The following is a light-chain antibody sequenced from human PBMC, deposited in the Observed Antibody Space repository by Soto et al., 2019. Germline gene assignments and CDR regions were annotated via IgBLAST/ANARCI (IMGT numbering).Light chain of an antibody. CDR3: QQFNSYPIT. CDR2: DAS. CDR1: QVISSA. Sequence: AIPLTQSPSSLSASVGDRVTITCRASQVISSALAWHQQKPGKAPKLLIYDASSLKSGVPSKFSGSGSGTEFTLTISSLQPEDFATYYCQQFNSYPITFGQGTRLEIK. J-gene: IGKJ5*01. V-gene: IGKV1-13*02.